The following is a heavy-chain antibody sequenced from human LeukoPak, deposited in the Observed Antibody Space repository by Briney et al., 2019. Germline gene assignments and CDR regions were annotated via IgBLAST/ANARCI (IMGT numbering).Heavy chain of an antibody. CDR2: ISSSSSYI. D-gene: IGHD4-17*01. J-gene: IGHJ4*02. CDR1: GFTFSSYS. CDR3: ARVLSARGTVTINPSDY. V-gene: IGHV3-21*01. Sequence: PGGSLRLSCAASGFTFSSYSMNWVRHAPGKGLGWVSSISSSSSYIYYADSVKGRFTISRDNAKNSLYLQMNSLRAEDTAVYYCARVLSARGTVTINPSDYWGQGTLVTVSS.